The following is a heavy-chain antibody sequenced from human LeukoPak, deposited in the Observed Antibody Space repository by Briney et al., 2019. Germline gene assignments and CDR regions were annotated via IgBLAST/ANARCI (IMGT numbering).Heavy chain of an antibody. D-gene: IGHD1-26*01. CDR1: GFTFSDYW. CDR2: INSDGSST. J-gene: IGHJ4*02. V-gene: IGHV3-74*01. Sequence: GGSLSLSCAASGFTFSDYWMHWVRQAPGKGLVWVSRINSDGSSTTYADSVKGRFTISRDNAKNTLYLQMNSLRAEDTALYYCARVYSGTYYWDLDFWGQGTLVSVSS. CDR3: ARVYSGTYYWDLDF.